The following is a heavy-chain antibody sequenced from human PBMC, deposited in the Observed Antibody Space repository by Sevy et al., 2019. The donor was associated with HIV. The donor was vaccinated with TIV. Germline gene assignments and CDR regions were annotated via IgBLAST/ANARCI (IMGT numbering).Heavy chain of an antibody. CDR2: LSFGCGEI. J-gene: IGHJ4*02. V-gene: IGHV3-23*01. D-gene: IGHD2-8*01. Sequence: GGSLRLSCAASGFTFSKYSMSWVRQPPGNGLEWVSTLSFGCGEINHADSVKGRLTISRDNSKNSLYLQMNNLRAEDTAVYYCAREGCTKPHDYWGQGTLVTVSS. CDR1: GFTFSKYS. CDR3: AREGCTKPHDY.